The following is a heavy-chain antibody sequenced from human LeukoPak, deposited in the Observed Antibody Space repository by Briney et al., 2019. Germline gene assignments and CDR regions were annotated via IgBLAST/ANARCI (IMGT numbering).Heavy chain of an antibody. Sequence: SQTLSLTCTVSGGSISSGGYYWSWIRQHPGKGLSWIGYIYYSGSTYYNPSLKSRVTISVDTSKNQFSLKLSSVTAADTAVYYCASGDSSGYYYFDYWGQGTLVTVSS. V-gene: IGHV4-31*03. D-gene: IGHD3-22*01. CDR1: GGSISSGGYY. CDR3: ASGDSSGYYYFDY. CDR2: IYYSGST. J-gene: IGHJ4*02.